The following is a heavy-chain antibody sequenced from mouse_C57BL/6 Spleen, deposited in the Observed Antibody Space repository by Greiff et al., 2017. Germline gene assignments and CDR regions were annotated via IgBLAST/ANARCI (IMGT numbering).Heavy chain of an antibody. CDR2: INPSTGGT. Sequence: DVQLQESGPELVKPGASVKISCKASGYSFTGYYMNWVKQSPEKSLEWIGEINPSTGGTTYNQKFKAKATLTVDKSSSTAYMQLKSLTSEDSAVYYCARDKTTVVPYYFDYWGQGTTLTVSS. V-gene: IGHV1-42*01. CDR1: GYSFTGYY. D-gene: IGHD1-1*01. CDR3: ARDKTTVVPYYFDY. J-gene: IGHJ2*01.